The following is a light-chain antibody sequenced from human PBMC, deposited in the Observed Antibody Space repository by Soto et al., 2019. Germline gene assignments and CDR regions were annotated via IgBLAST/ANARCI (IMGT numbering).Light chain of an antibody. J-gene: IGKJ4*01. CDR1: QSVSSY. Sequence: EIVLTQSPATLSLSPGERATLSCRASQSVSSYLVWYQQKPGQAPRLLIYDASNRAPGIPARFSGSGSGTDFTLPISSLEPEDFAVYYCQQRSDWPPLTFGGGTKVEIK. CDR2: DAS. CDR3: QQRSDWPPLT. V-gene: IGKV3-11*01.